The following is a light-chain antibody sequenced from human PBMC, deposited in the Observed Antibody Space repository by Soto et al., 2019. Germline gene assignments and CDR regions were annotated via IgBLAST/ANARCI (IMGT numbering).Light chain of an antibody. CDR1: SGSIASNY. Sequence: NFMLTQPHSVSESPGKTVTISCTGSSGSIASNYVQWYQQRPGSAPTTVIYDDNQRPSGVPDRFSASIDTSSNSASLTISGLKNEDEADYYCQSYDSSNRVFGGGTKLTVL. J-gene: IGLJ3*02. CDR3: QSYDSSNRV. CDR2: DDN. V-gene: IGLV6-57*02.